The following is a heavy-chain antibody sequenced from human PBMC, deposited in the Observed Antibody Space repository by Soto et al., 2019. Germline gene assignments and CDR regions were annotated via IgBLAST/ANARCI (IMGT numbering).Heavy chain of an antibody. V-gene: IGHV4-39*01. J-gene: IGHJ3*02. D-gene: IGHD1-1*01. CDR2: IYYSGST. Sequence: QLQLQESGPGLVKPSETLSLTCTVSGGSISSSSYYWGWIRQPPGKGLEWIGSIYYSGSTYYNPSLKSRVTISVDTSKNQFSLKLSSVTAADTAVYYCARQGWKMGAFDIWGQGTMVTVSS. CDR1: GGSISSSSYY. CDR3: ARQGWKMGAFDI.